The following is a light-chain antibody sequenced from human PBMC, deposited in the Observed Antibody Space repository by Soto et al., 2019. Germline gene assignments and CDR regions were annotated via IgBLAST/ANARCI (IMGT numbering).Light chain of an antibody. CDR3: QQGHSTPYT. V-gene: IGKV1-39*01. CDR2: SAS. J-gene: IGKJ2*01. Sequence: DIQMTQSPYSLSASLGARVPITCRASQNIRTYLNWYQQKPGRAPKLLIHSASALPSGVPSRFSGSGSGTEFTLTMSGLQPEDFASYYCQQGHSTPYTFGQGTKVDIK. CDR1: QNIRTY.